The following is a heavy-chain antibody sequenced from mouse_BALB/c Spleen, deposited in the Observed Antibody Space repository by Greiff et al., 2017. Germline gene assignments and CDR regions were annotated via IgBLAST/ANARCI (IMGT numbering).Heavy chain of an antibody. Sequence: QVQLKESGPGLVAPSQSLSITCTVSGFSLTSYGVHWVRQPPGKGLEWLGVIWAGGSANYNSALMSRLSISKDNSKSQVFLKMNSLQTDDTAMYYCAREYYYGSRLYFDYWGQGTTLTVSS. CDR1: GFSLTSYG. CDR2: IWAGGSA. D-gene: IGHD1-1*01. J-gene: IGHJ2*01. V-gene: IGHV2-9*02. CDR3: AREYYYGSRLYFDY.